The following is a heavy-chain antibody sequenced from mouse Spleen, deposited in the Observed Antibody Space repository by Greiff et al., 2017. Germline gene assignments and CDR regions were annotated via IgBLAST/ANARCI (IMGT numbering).Heavy chain of an antibody. CDR1: GFNIKDDY. CDR2: IDPENGDT. V-gene: IGHV14-4*01. D-gene: IGHD1-1*01. CDR3: TTSYYGSSYSAMDY. Sequence: VQLQQSGAELVRPGASVKLSCTASGFNIKDDYMHWVKQRPEQGLEWIGWIDPENGDTEYASKFQGKATITADTSSNTAYLQLSSLTSEDTAVYYCTTSYYGSSYSAMDYWGQGTSVTVSS. J-gene: IGHJ4*01.